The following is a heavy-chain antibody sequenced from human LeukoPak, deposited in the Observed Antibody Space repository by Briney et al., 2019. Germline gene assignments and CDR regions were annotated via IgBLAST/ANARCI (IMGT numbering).Heavy chain of an antibody. V-gene: IGHV1-46*01. Sequence: ASVKVSCKASGYTFTSYYMHWVRQAPGQGLEWMGIINPSGGSTSYAQKFQGRVTMTRDTSTSTVYMELSSLRSEDTAVYYCARDPVERRVYGATEEISDYWGQGTLVTVSS. J-gene: IGHJ4*02. D-gene: IGHD4-17*01. CDR3: ARDPVERRVYGATEEISDY. CDR1: GYTFTSYY. CDR2: INPSGGST.